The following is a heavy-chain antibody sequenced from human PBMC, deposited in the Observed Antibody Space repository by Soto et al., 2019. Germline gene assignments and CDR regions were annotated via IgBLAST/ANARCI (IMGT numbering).Heavy chain of an antibody. V-gene: IGHV3-30*18. D-gene: IGHD4-17*01. Sequence: GGSLRLSCAASGFTFSSYGMHWVRQAPGKGLEWVAVISYDGSNKYYADSVKGRFTISRDNSKNTLYPQMNSLRAEDTAVYYCAKDEIDYGDYFDYWGQGTLVTVSS. CDR3: AKDEIDYGDYFDY. CDR2: ISYDGSNK. J-gene: IGHJ4*02. CDR1: GFTFSSYG.